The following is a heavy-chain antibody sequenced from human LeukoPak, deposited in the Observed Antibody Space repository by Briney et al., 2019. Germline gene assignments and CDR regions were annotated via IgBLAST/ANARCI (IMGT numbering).Heavy chain of an antibody. CDR3: AALNSQSINDY. D-gene: IGHD2/OR15-2a*01. CDR2: ISWNSDNI. V-gene: IGHV3-9*01. CDR1: GFTFDDYA. Sequence: GGSLRLSCAASGFTFDDYAMHWVRQAPVKGLEWVSGISWNSDNIVYADSVKGRFTISRDNAKNSLYLQMNSVRAEDTALYYCAALNSQSINDYWGQGTLVTVSS. J-gene: IGHJ4*02.